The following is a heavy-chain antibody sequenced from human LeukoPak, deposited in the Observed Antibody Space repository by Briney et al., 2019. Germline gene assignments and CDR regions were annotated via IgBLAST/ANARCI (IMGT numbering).Heavy chain of an antibody. CDR2: ISYDGSNK. CDR1: GFTSSSYA. CDR3: GGYSYGSGYFDY. Sequence: GGSLRLSCAASGFTSSSYAMHWVRQAPGKGLEWVAVISYDGSNKYYADSVKGRFTISRDNSKNTLYLQMNSLRAEDTAVYYCGGYSYGSGYFDYWGQGTLVTVSS. J-gene: IGHJ4*02. V-gene: IGHV3-30-3*01. D-gene: IGHD5-18*01.